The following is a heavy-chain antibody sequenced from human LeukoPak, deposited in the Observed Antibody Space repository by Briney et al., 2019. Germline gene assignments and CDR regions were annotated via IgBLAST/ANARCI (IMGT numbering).Heavy chain of an antibody. D-gene: IGHD3-22*01. CDR2: INPSGGST. J-gene: IGHJ4*02. V-gene: IGHV1-46*01. Sequence: APVKVSCKASGCTFTAHYLHWVRQAPGQGLDWMGIINPSGGSTNYAQKFQGRVTMTRDTSTSTVYMELSSLRSEDTAVYYCARDRGVNYYDSSGYGYWGQGTLVTVSS. CDR1: GCTFTAHY. CDR3: ARDRGVNYYDSSGYGY.